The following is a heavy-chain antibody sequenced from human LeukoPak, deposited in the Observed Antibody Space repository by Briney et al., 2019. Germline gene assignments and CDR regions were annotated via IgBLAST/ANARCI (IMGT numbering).Heavy chain of an antibody. CDR3: ARGSSSIYYGMDV. CDR2: IYSGGGT. V-gene: IGHV3-53*04. D-gene: IGHD6-6*01. CDR1: GFTFSSYA. J-gene: IGHJ6*02. Sequence: GGSLRLSCAASGFTFSSYAMSWVRQAPGKGLEWVSAIYSGGGTYHADSVKGRFTISRHNSENTLSLEMNSLRADDTAVYYCARGSSSIYYGMDVWGQGTTVTVSS.